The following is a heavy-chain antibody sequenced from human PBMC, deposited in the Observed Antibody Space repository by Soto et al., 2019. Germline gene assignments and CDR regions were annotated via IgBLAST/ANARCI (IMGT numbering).Heavy chain of an antibody. CDR2: INAGNGNK. CDR1: GYTFTSYA. Sequence: QVQLVQSGAEVKKPGASVKVSCKASGYTFTSYAMHWVRQAPGQRLEWMGWINAGNGNKKYSQKFQGRVTITRDTSASTAYMELSSLRSEDTAVYYCARDGDIGYSSSSEFDYWGQGTLVTVSS. CDR3: ARDGDIGYSSSSEFDY. D-gene: IGHD6-6*01. J-gene: IGHJ4*02. V-gene: IGHV1-3*01.